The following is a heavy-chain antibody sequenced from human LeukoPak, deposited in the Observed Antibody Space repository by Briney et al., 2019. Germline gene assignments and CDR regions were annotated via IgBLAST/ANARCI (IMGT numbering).Heavy chain of an antibody. V-gene: IGHV4-59*01. D-gene: IGHD3-3*01. Sequence: NASETLSLTCTVSADSITIYYWTWVRQPPGKGLEWIGHIDHTGSTNYNPSLNSRVTISRDTSKNHFSLELSSVTAADTAVYYCARERSGSEIFARSFDIWGQGTMVTVSS. CDR2: IDHTGST. J-gene: IGHJ3*02. CDR3: ARERSGSEIFARSFDI. CDR1: ADSITIYY.